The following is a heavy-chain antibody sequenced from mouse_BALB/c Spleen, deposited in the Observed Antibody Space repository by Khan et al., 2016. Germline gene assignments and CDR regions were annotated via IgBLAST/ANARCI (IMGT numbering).Heavy chain of an antibody. Sequence: QVQLQQSGAELARPGASVKLSCKASGYTFTDYYINWVKQRTGQGLEWIGEIYPGSGNTYYNEKSKGKATLTADKSSSTAYMQLSSLTSEDSAVYFCARSVYYGSYFDYWGQGTTLTVSS. CDR3: ARSVYYGSYFDY. D-gene: IGHD2-2*01. J-gene: IGHJ2*01. CDR1: GYTFTDYY. V-gene: IGHV1-77*01. CDR2: IYPGSGNT.